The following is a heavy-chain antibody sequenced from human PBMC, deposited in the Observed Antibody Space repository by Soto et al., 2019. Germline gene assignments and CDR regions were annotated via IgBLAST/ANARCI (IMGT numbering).Heavy chain of an antibody. J-gene: IGHJ4*02. D-gene: IGHD2-15*01. V-gene: IGHV4-31*03. CDR2: IYYSGST. Sequence: SETLSLTCTVSGGSISSGGYYWSWIRQHPGKGLEWIGYIYYSGSTYYNPSLKSRVTISVDTSKNQFSLKLSSVNAADTAVYYCAAVVVVAATSSIDYWGQGTLVTVSS. CDR3: AAVVVVAATSSIDY. CDR1: GGSISSGGYY.